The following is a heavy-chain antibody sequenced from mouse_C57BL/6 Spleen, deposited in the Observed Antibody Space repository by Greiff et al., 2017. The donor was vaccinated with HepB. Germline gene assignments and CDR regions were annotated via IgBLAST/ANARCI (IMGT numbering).Heavy chain of an antibody. V-gene: IGHV5-6*02. CDR3: ARRGYYYGSSHWYFDV. J-gene: IGHJ1*03. CDR1: GFTFSSYG. CDR2: ISSGGSYT. D-gene: IGHD1-1*01. Sequence: DVMLVESGGDLVKPGGSLKLSCAASGFTFSSYGMSWVRQTPDKRLEWVATISSGGSYTYYPDSVKGRFTISRDNAKNTLYLQMSSLKSEDTAMYYCARRGYYYGSSHWYFDVWGTGTTVTVSS.